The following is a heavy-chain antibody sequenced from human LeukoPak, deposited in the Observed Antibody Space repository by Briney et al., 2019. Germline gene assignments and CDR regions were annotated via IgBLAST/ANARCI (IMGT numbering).Heavy chain of an antibody. D-gene: IGHD5-24*01. CDR3: AKSGYNRFDY. CDR2: ISGSGSGSST. V-gene: IGHV3-23*01. Sequence: GGSLRLSCAASGFTFSRNWMNWVRQAPGKGLEWVSTISGSGSGSSTYYADSVKGRFTISRDNSKNTLYLQMNSLRAEDTAVYYCAKSGYNRFDYWGQGTLVTVSS. J-gene: IGHJ4*02. CDR1: GFTFSRNW.